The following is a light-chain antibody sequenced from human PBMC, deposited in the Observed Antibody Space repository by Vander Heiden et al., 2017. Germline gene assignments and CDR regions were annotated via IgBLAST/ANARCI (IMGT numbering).Light chain of an antibody. J-gene: IGLJ1*01. CDR2: DVS. CDR3: SSYSSTSALVL. CDR1: SSDIVDYNY. Sequence: QSALTQPASVAGSPGQSITIPCTGSSSDIVDYNYVSWYQQYPGKPPKLIIYDVSHRPSGVSIRFSGSKSGHTASLTISGLQTEAEADYHCSSYSSTSALVLFGTGTTVTVL. V-gene: IGLV2-14*03.